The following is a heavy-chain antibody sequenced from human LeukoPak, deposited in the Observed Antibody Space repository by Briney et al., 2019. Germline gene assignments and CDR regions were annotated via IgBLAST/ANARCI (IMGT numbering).Heavy chain of an antibody. CDR1: GFTFSSYS. D-gene: IGHD6-13*01. Sequence: PGGSLRLSCAASGFTFSSYSMNWVRQAPGKGLEWVSSISSSSSYIYYADSVKGRFTISRDNAKNSLYLQMNSLRAEDTAVYYCAKDGALSAAAYYFDYWGQGTLVTVSS. CDR3: AKDGALSAAAYYFDY. CDR2: ISSSSSYI. V-gene: IGHV3-21*01. J-gene: IGHJ4*02.